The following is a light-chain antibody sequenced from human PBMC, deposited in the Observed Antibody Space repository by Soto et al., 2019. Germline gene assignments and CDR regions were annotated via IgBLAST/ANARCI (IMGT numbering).Light chain of an antibody. CDR3: HPYDSYSGT. J-gene: IGKJ3*01. CDR1: QSINSW. V-gene: IGKV1-5*03. Sequence: DIQMTQSPSTLSASVGDRVTITCRASQSINSWLAWYQQKPGKAPKLLIYRASTLEGGVPSRFSGSGSGTEFTLTISSLHPDDFSTYYCHPYDSYSGTFGPGTKVDIK. CDR2: RAS.